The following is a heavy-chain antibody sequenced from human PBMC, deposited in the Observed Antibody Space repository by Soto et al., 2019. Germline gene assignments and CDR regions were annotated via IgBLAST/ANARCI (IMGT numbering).Heavy chain of an antibody. J-gene: IGHJ5*02. Sequence: GGSLRLSCAASGFTFSSYWMSWVRQAPGKGLEWVANIKQDGSEKYYVDSVKGRFTISRDNAKNSLYLQMNSLRAEDTAVYYCARDRIKPVLEWLVDRYNWFDPWGQGTLVTVSS. V-gene: IGHV3-7*01. CDR1: GFTFSSYW. D-gene: IGHD3-3*01. CDR2: IKQDGSEK. CDR3: ARDRIKPVLEWLVDRYNWFDP.